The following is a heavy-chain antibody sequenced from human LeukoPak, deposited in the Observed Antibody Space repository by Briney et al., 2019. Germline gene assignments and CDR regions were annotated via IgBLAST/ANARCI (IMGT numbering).Heavy chain of an antibody. Sequence: ASVKVSCNASGYTFTVHYMHWVRQAPGQGLGWMGLINPNSGGTNYAQKFQGRVTMTRDTSISTAYMELSRLRSDDTAVYYCARDPGTYCSSTSCYLGWGQGTLVTVSS. D-gene: IGHD2-2*01. CDR1: GYTFTVHY. CDR2: INPNSGGT. CDR3: ARDPGTYCSSTSCYLG. V-gene: IGHV1-2*02. J-gene: IGHJ4*02.